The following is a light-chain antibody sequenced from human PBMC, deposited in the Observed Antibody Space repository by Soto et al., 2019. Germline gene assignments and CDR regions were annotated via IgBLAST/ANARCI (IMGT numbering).Light chain of an antibody. Sequence: EIVLTQSPATLSLSPGERATLSCRTSQSVSSYLAWYQQKPDQPPTLLIYDASNRATGIPARFSGSGSGTDFTLTISSLEPEDFAVYHCLQRYNWPLTFGQGTRLEIK. CDR1: QSVSSY. CDR2: DAS. CDR3: LQRYNWPLT. V-gene: IGKV3-11*01. J-gene: IGKJ5*01.